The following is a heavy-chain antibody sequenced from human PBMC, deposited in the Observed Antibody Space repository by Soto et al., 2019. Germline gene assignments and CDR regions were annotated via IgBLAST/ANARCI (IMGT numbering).Heavy chain of an antibody. D-gene: IGHD5-18*01. J-gene: IGHJ6*02. Sequence: QVQLQESGPGLVKPSQTLSLTCTVSGGSISSGDYYWSWIRQPPGKGLEWIGYIYYSGSTYYNPSLKSRVTISVAPSKSLFSLKLSSVTAAATAVYYCASASPVVTYVCGLATTVTLSS. CDR2: IYYSGST. V-gene: IGHV4-30-4*01. CDR3: ASASPVVTYV. CDR1: GGSISSGDYY.